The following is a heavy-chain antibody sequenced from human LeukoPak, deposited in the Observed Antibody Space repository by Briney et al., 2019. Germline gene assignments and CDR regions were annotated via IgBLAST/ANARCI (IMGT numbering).Heavy chain of an antibody. CDR3: AKDRGYYDSSGYPTY. D-gene: IGHD3-22*01. CDR1: GFTFSSYG. Sequence: GGSLRLSCAASGFTFSSYGMHWVRQAPGKGLEWVAVISYDGSNKYYADSVKGRFTISRDNSKNTLYLQMNSLRAEDTAAYYCAKDRGYYDSSGYPTYWGQGTLVTVSS. J-gene: IGHJ4*02. CDR2: ISYDGSNK. V-gene: IGHV3-30*18.